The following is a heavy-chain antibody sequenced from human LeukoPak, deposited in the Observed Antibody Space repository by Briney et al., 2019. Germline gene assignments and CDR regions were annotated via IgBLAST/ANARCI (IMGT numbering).Heavy chain of an antibody. Sequence: ASVKVSCKASGYTFTSYYMHWVRQAPGQGLEWMGIINPSGGSTSYAQKFQGRVTMTRDTSTSTVYMELSSLRSEDTAVYYCARVQAPITIFGVVITDAFDIWGQGTMVTVSS. J-gene: IGHJ3*02. D-gene: IGHD3-3*01. CDR3: ARVQAPITIFGVVITDAFDI. CDR2: INPSGGST. V-gene: IGHV1-46*01. CDR1: GYTFTSYY.